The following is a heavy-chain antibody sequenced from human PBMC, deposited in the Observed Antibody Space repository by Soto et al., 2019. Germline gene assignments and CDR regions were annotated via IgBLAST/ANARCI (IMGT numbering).Heavy chain of an antibody. Sequence: SETLSLTCTVSGGSISSGGYYWSWIRQHPGKGLEWIGYIYYSGSTYYNPSLKSRVTISVDTSKNQFSLKLSSVTAADTAVYYCATERYYDSSGYYRFDYWGQGPLVTVSS. CDR2: IYYSGST. D-gene: IGHD3-22*01. V-gene: IGHV4-31*03. CDR3: ATERYYDSSGYYRFDY. J-gene: IGHJ4*02. CDR1: GGSISSGGYY.